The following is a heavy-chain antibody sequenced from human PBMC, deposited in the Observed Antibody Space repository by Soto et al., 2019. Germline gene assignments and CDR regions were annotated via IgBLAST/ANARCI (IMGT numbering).Heavy chain of an antibody. CDR2: IGPYGNSI. D-gene: IGHD2-21*01. CDR3: ARDDHTYGIY. CDR1: GFSFRDYF. J-gene: IGHJ4*02. Sequence: GESLKISCAASGFSFRDYFMSWLRQAPGKGLEWVSYIGPYGNSIYYADSVKGRFTISRDDATKSLHLHMNSLRTDDTAVYYCARDDHTYGIYWGQGTPVTVSS. V-gene: IGHV3-11*01.